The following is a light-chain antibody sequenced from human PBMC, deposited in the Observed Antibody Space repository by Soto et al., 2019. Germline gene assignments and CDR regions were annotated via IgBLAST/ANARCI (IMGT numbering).Light chain of an antibody. CDR3: QQSYSTPQNT. J-gene: IGKJ2*01. CDR1: QSIRYY. CDR2: AAS. Sequence: DIQMTQSPSSLSASVGDRVTITCRASQSIRYYLNWYQQKPGKAPKLLIYAASSLQSGVPSRFSGSGSGTDFTLTISSLQPGDFATYYCQQSYSTPQNTFGQGTKLEIK. V-gene: IGKV1-39*01.